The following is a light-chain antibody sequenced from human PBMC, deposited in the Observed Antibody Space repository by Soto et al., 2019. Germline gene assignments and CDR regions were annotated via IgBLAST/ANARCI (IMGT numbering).Light chain of an antibody. Sequence: VVMTQTPLSLSVAPGQPSSISCKSSQSLLHITGETFLFWYPQKPGKSPQXXXYEVSTRVSGVPERFSGSGSGTDFTLEISRVETDDVGIYYCMQSTQLPPTFGQGTRVEIK. CDR2: EVS. CDR1: QSLLHITGETF. CDR3: MQSTQLPPT. J-gene: IGKJ5*01. V-gene: IGKV2D-29*02.